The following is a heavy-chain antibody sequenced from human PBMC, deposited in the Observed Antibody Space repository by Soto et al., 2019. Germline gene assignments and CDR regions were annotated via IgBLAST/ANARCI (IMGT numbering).Heavy chain of an antibody. CDR1: GYSISSGYY. J-gene: IGHJ4*02. Sequence: PSETLSLTCAVSGYSISSGYYWGWIRQPPGKGLEWIGSIYHSGSTYYSPSLKSRVTISVDTSKNQFSLKLSSVTAADTAVYYCARPRYSLLSEGYFDYWGQGTLVTSPQ. D-gene: IGHD5-18*01. CDR3: ARPRYSLLSEGYFDY. CDR2: IYHSGST. V-gene: IGHV4-38-2*01.